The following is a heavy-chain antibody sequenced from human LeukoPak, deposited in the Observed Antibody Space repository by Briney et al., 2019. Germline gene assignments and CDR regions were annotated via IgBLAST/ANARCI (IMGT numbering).Heavy chain of an antibody. CDR3: ARGLYPRITMVRGVRRDTWFDP. CDR2: INPKSGVT. V-gene: IGHV1-2*02. J-gene: IGHJ5*02. CDR1: GYTFIDYY. D-gene: IGHD3-10*01. Sequence: ASVKVSCKAFGYTFIDYYMYWVRQVPGQGLEWMGWINPKSGVTDYAQKFQGRVTMTWDTSISTAYMEVSSLRSDDTAVYYCARGLYPRITMVRGVRRDTWFDPWGQGTLVTVSS.